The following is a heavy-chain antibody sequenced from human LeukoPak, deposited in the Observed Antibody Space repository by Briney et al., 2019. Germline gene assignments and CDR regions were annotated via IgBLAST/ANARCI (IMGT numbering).Heavy chain of an antibody. CDR3: AISIAVAGIGFDY. Sequence: ASVKVSCKASGYTFNHNYLHWVRQASGQGLEWMGWINPNNPATHSSHKFQGRVTMTRDTSISTAYMELSRLRSDDTAVYYCAISIAVAGIGFDYWGQGTLVTVSS. D-gene: IGHD6-19*01. CDR1: GYTFNHNY. J-gene: IGHJ4*02. CDR2: INPNNPAT. V-gene: IGHV1-2*07.